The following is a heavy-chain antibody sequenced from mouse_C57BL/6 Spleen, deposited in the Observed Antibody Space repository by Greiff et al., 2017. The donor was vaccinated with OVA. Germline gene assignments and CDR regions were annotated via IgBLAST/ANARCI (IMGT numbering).Heavy chain of an antibody. CDR3: ATGSNHRGAMDY. V-gene: IGHV1-53*01. Sequence: QVQLQQPGTELVKPGASVKLSCKASGYTFTSYWMHWVKQRPGQGLELIGNINPSNGGTNYNEKFKSKATLTVDKSSSTAYMQLSSLTSEDSAVYYCATGSNHRGAMDYWGQGTSVTVSS. CDR2: INPSNGGT. CDR1: GYTFTSYW. D-gene: IGHD2-5*01. J-gene: IGHJ4*01.